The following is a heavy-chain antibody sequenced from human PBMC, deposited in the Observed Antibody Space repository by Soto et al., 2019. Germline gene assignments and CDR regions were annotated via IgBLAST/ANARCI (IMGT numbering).Heavy chain of an antibody. Sequence: EVQLVESGGGLVKPGGSLRLSCAASGFTFSSYSMNWVRQAPGKGLEWVSSTSSSSSYIYYADSVKGRFTISRDNAKNSLYLQMNSLRAEDTAVYYCARDVTSSTYYYLSPGGFDPWGQGTLVTVSS. CDR1: GFTFSSYS. CDR3: ARDVTSSTYYYLSPGGFDP. D-gene: IGHD3-22*01. J-gene: IGHJ5*02. V-gene: IGHV3-21*01. CDR2: TSSSSSYI.